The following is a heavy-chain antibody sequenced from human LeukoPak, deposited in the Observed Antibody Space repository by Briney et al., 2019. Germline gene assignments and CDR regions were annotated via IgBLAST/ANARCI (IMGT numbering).Heavy chain of an antibody. CDR2: ISAYNGNT. D-gene: IGHD2-8*01. J-gene: IGHJ3*02. V-gene: IGHV1-18*01. CDR3: ATSPAENGVWILVTNDAFDI. Sequence: GASVKVSCKASGYTFTSYGISWVRQAPGQGLEWMGWISAYNGNTNYAQKLQGRVTMTTDTSTSTAYMELRSLRSDDTAVYHCATSPAENGVWILVTNDAFDIWGQGTMVTVSS. CDR1: GYTFTSYG.